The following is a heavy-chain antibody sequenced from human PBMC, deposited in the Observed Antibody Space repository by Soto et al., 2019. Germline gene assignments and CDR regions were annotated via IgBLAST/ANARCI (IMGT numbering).Heavy chain of an antibody. D-gene: IGHD6-6*01. CDR3: AGVKAPQPSPSPQASEY. J-gene: IGHJ4*02. CDR1: GYTFTSYA. V-gene: IGHV1-3*01. Sequence: GASVKVSCKASGYTFTSYAMHWVRQAPGQRLEWMGWINAGNGNTKYSQKFQGRVTITRDTSASTAYMELSSLRSEDTAVYYCAGVKAPQPSPSPQASEYWGQGTLVTVSS. CDR2: INAGNGNT.